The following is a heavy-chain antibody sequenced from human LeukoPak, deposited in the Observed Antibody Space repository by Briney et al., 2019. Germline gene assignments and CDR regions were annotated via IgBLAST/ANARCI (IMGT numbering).Heavy chain of an antibody. Sequence: SQTLSLTCTVSGGSISSGGYYWSWIRQHPGKGLEWIGYIYYSGSTYYNPSLKSRVTISVDTSKNQFSLKLSSVIAADTAVYYCARLSIADHYYFDYWGQGTLVTVSS. CDR3: ARLSIADHYYFDY. CDR2: IYYSGST. CDR1: GGSISSGGYY. D-gene: IGHD6-6*01. J-gene: IGHJ4*02. V-gene: IGHV4-31*03.